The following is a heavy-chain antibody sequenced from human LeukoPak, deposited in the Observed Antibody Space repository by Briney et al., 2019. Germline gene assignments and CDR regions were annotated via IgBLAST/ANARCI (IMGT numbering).Heavy chain of an antibody. Sequence: GGSLRLSCAASGFTFSNFGMHWVRQAPGKGLEWVAVISYDGSNKYYTDSVKGRFTISRDNSKNTLYLQMNSLRAEDTAVYYCAKDLSGSGSHTPHDAFDIWGQGTMVTVSS. CDR3: AKDLSGSGSHTPHDAFDI. J-gene: IGHJ3*02. D-gene: IGHD3-10*01. CDR1: GFTFSNFG. CDR2: ISYDGSNK. V-gene: IGHV3-30*18.